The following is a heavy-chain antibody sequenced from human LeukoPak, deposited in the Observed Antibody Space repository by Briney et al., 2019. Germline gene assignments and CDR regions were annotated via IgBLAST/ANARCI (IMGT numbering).Heavy chain of an antibody. V-gene: IGHV3-7*01. CDR3: ARVRRYGDYLDYYYYMDV. CDR2: IKQDGSEK. D-gene: IGHD4-17*01. J-gene: IGHJ6*03. Sequence: GGSLRLSCAASGFTFSSYWMSWVRQAPGKGLEWVANIKQDGSEKYYVGSVKGRFTISRDNAKNSLYLQMNSLRAEDTAVYYCARVRRYGDYLDYYYYMDVWGKGTTVTVSS. CDR1: GFTFSSYW.